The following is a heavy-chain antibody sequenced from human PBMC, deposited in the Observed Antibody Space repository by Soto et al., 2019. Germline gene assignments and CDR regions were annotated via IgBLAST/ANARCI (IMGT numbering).Heavy chain of an antibody. CDR1: GFTFSSYS. V-gene: IGHV3-48*01. CDR2: ISSGTSTI. D-gene: IGHD5-18*01. CDR3: ARDPGYSYGNT. Sequence: GGSLRLSCAASGFTFSSYSMNWVRQAPGKGLEWVSYISSGTSTIYYADSVKGRFTISRDNAKNSLYLQMNSLRAEDTAVYYCARDPGYSYGNTWGQGTLVTVSS. J-gene: IGHJ5*02.